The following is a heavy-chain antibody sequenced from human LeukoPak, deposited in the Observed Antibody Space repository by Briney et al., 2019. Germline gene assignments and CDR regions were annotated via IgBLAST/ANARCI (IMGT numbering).Heavy chain of an antibody. CDR3: ARLRATLNYFDY. Sequence: PSETLSLTCAVYGGSFSGYYWSWIRQPPGKGLEWIGEINHSGSTNYNPSLKSRVTISVDTSKNQFSLKLSSVTAADTAVYYCARLRATLNYFDYWGQGTLVTVSS. CDR2: INHSGST. J-gene: IGHJ4*02. V-gene: IGHV4-34*01. CDR1: GGSFSGYY.